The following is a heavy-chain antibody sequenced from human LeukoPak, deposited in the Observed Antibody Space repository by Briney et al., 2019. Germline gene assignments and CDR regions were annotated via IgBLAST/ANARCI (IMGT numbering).Heavy chain of an antibody. CDR2: ISAYNGNT. CDR1: GYTFTSYG. D-gene: IGHD3-22*01. Sequence: GESLKISCKGSGYTFTSYGISWVRQAPGQGLEWMGWISAYNGNTNYAQKLQGRVTMTTDTSTSTAYMELRSLRSDDTAVYYCARRYYDSSGYYPAWFDPWGQGTLVTVSS. V-gene: IGHV1-18*01. CDR3: ARRYYDSSGYYPAWFDP. J-gene: IGHJ5*02.